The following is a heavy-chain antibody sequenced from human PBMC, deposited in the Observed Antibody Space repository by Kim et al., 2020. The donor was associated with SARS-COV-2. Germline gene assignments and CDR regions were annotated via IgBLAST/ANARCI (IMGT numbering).Heavy chain of an antibody. CDR3: AVKRITMVRGVRSWKAYFDY. Sequence: ASVKVSCKVSGYTLTELSMQWVRQAPGKGLEWMGGFDPEDGETIYAQKFQGRVTMTEDTSTDTAYMELSSLRSEDTAVYYCAVKRITMVRGVRSWKAYFDYWGQGTLVTVSS. J-gene: IGHJ4*02. V-gene: IGHV1-24*01. CDR1: GYTLTELS. CDR2: FDPEDGET. D-gene: IGHD3-10*01.